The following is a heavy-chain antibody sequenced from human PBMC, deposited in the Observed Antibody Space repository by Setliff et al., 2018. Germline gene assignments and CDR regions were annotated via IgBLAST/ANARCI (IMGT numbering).Heavy chain of an antibody. J-gene: IGHJ3*02. D-gene: IGHD3-22*01. CDR3: ARGDSSGYLINTHDAFDI. Sequence: SETLSLTCTVSGGSISSSSYYWGWIRQSPGKGLEWIGSIFYSGSTYYNPSLKSRVTISVDTSKNQFSLKLSSVTAADTAVYYCARGDSSGYLINTHDAFDIWGQGTMVTVS. V-gene: IGHV4-39*07. CDR2: IFYSGST. CDR1: GGSISSSSYY.